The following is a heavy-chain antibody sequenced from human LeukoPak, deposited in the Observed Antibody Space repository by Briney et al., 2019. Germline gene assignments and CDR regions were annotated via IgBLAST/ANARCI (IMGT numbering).Heavy chain of an antibody. V-gene: IGHV4-39*01. J-gene: IGHJ4*02. D-gene: IGHD6-13*01. CDR1: GGSISSSSYY. Sequence: TSETLSLTCTVSGGSISSSSYYWGWIRQPPGKGLEWIGSIYYSGSTYYNPSLKSRVTISVDTPENQFSLKLGSVTAADTAVYYCARLSSSWDYFDYWGQGTLVAVSS. CDR2: IYYSGST. CDR3: ARLSSSWDYFDY.